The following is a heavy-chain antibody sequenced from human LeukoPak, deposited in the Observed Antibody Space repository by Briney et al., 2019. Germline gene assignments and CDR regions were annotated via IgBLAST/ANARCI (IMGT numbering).Heavy chain of an antibody. V-gene: IGHV3-7*01. CDR3: ARETAVAGIHFDY. J-gene: IGHJ4*02. CDR2: IKQDGSEK. D-gene: IGHD6-19*01. CDR1: GFTFSSYW. Sequence: GGSLRLTCAASGFTFSSYWMSWVRQAPGKGLEWVANIKQDGSEKYYVDSVKGRFTISRDNAKNSLYLQMNSLRAEDTAVYYCARETAVAGIHFDYWGRGTLVTVSS.